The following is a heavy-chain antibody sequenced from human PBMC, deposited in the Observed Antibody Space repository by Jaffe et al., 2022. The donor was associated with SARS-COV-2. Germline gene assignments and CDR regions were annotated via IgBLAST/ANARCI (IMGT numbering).Heavy chain of an antibody. Sequence: EVQMLEFGGGFVQPGGSLRLSCFASGFIFKHYAISWVRQAPGKGLEWVAAVSGSGVNTYYADSAKGRFTISRDSSKDTVYLQMNRLEVEDTAVYYCAKDRYCGDDCYSGWFDPWGPGTPVTVSS. V-gene: IGHV3-23*01. CDR2: VSGSGVNT. CDR1: GFIFKHYA. CDR3: AKDRYCGDDCYSGWFDP. J-gene: IGHJ5*02. D-gene: IGHD2-21*02.